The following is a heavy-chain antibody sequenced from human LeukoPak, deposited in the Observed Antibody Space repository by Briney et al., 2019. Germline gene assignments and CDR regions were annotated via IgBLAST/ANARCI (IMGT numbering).Heavy chain of an antibody. CDR1: GYTFTVYY. J-gene: IGHJ4*02. D-gene: IGHD3-22*01. Sequence: ASVKVSCKASGYTFTVYYMHWVRQAPGQGLEWMGRINPNSGGTNYAQKFQGRVTMTRDTSISTAYMELSRLRSDDTAVYYCARGEYYYDSRFDYWGQGTLVTVSS. CDR3: ARGEYYYDSRFDY. CDR2: INPNSGGT. V-gene: IGHV1-2*06.